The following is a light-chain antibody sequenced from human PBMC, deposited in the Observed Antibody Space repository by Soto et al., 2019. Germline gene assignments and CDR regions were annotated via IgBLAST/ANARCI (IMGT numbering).Light chain of an antibody. V-gene: IGLV2-14*01. CDR1: SSDVGGYNY. J-gene: IGLJ3*02. CDR3: SSYTSSSTWV. Sequence: QSALTQPASVSGSPGQSITISCTGTSSDVGGYNYVSWYQQHPGKAPKLMIYAVSNRPSGVSNRFSGSKSGNTASLTISGLQAEYEADYYCSSYTSSSTWVFGGGTKVTVL. CDR2: AVS.